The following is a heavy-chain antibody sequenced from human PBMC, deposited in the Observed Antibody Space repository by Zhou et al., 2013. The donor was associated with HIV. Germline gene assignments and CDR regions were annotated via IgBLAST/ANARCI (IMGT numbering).Heavy chain of an antibody. CDR2: IIPVFGTT. CDR1: GGTFSSYA. V-gene: IGHV1-69*13. Sequence: QVQLVQSGAEVKKPGSSVKVSCKTSGGTFSSYAISWVRQAPGQGLEWMGRIIPVFGTTNYVEKFQGRLTITADESTSTTYMELSSLRCEDTAIYYCARDSNTYGLLALDYWGQGTLVTVSS. J-gene: IGHJ4*02. D-gene: IGHD5-18*01. CDR3: ARDSNTYGLLALDY.